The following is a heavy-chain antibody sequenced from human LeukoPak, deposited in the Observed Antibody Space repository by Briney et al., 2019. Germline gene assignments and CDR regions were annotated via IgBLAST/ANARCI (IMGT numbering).Heavy chain of an antibody. CDR1: GFIFSSYA. J-gene: IGHJ4*02. V-gene: IGHV3-23*01. CDR2: LSGSGGNT. CDR3: AKGGGSRNFDY. Sequence: GGSLRLSCAASGFIFSSYAMSWVRQAPGKGLEWVSALSGSGGNTYYADSVKGRFTISRDNSKSTLYLQMNSLRGDDTAVYYCAKGGGSRNFDYWGQGTLVAVSS. D-gene: IGHD1-26*01.